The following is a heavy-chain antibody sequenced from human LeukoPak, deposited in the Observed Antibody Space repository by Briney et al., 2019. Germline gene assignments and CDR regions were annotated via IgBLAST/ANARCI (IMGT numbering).Heavy chain of an antibody. Sequence: SETLSLTCSVSGDSLNRGSYYWSWIRQLPGKGLEWIGYIYHSGSTYYNPSLKSRVTISVDRSKNQFSLKLSSVTAADTAVYYCARVEAGRIATPFDYWGQGTLVTVSS. V-gene: IGHV4-30-2*01. J-gene: IGHJ4*02. CDR3: ARVEAGRIATPFDY. D-gene: IGHD2-21*01. CDR1: GDSLNRGSYY. CDR2: IYHSGST.